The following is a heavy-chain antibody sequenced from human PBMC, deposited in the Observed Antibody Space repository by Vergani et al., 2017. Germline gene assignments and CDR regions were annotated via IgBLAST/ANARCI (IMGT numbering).Heavy chain of an antibody. V-gene: IGHV1-2*02. CDR2: INPNSGCT. J-gene: IGHJ5*02. CDR3: ARVREEDIVLMVYANWFDP. Sequence: QVQLVQSGAEVKKPGASVKVSCKASGYTFTGYYMHWVRQAPGQGLEWMGWINPNSGCTNYAQKFQGRVTMTRDTSISTAYMELSSLRSDDTAVYYCARVREEDIVLMVYANWFDPWGQGTLVTVSS. CDR1: GYTFTGYY. D-gene: IGHD2-8*01.